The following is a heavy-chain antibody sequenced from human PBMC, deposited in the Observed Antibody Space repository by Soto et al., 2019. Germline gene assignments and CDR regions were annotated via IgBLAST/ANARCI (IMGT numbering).Heavy chain of an antibody. CDR1: GGSMSSRY. CDR3: ARDVGRFDF. CDR2: IYYNGKT. Sequence: KPSETLSLTCSGSGGSMSSRYWTWIRQPPGKGLEWLGYIYYNGKTNYSPSLKSRVSMSIDTSKNQFSLRLSSVTAADTAVYYCARDVGRFDFWGQGTLVTVSS. J-gene: IGHJ4*02. D-gene: IGHD1-26*01. V-gene: IGHV4-59*11.